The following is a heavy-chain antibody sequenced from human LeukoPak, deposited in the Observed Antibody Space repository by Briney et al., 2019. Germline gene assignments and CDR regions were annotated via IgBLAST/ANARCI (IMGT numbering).Heavy chain of an antibody. CDR2: IYPGDSDT. D-gene: IGHD6-19*01. V-gene: IGHV5-51*01. Sequence: GESLKISCKGSGYSFTSYWIGWVRQMPGKGLEWMGIIYPGDSDTRYSPSFQGQVTISADKSISTAYLQWSSLKASDTAMYYCARQGYSSGWYSGAFDIWGQGTMVTVSS. CDR3: ARQGYSSGWYSGAFDI. CDR1: GYSFTSYW. J-gene: IGHJ3*02.